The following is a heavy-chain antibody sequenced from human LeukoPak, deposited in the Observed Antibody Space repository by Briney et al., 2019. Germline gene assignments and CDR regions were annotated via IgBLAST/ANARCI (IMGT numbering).Heavy chain of an antibody. D-gene: IGHD3-10*01. Sequence: SLKVSCPASGYAFTGYYMHFVRRAAGQGLEWMGWINPNSGGTNYAQKFQGRVTMTRDKSISTAYMELSRLRSDDTAVYYCARLQTGGYWGQGTLVAVSS. CDR1: GYAFTGYY. V-gene: IGHV1-2*02. J-gene: IGHJ4*02. CDR3: ARLQTGGY. CDR2: INPNSGGT.